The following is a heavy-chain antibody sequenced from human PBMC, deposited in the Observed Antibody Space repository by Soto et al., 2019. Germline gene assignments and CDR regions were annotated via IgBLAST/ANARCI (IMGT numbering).Heavy chain of an antibody. CDR3: ARSPNYYYYGFDV. V-gene: IGHV4-59*01. D-gene: IGHD3-10*01. CDR1: GGSISSYY. CDR2: IYYSGST. J-gene: IGHJ6*02. Sequence: SETLSLTCTVSGGSISSYYWSWIRQPPGKGLEWIAYIYYSGSTNYNPSLKSRATISVDTSKSQVSLTLTSMTAADAALYYCARSPNYYYYGFDVWGQGTAVTVSS.